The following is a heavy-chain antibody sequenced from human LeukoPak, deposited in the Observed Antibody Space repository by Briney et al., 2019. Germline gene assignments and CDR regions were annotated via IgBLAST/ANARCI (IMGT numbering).Heavy chain of an antibody. CDR3: ARGPRDPTEYCSRGACAPTYDV. CDR2: ISSSGRKI. J-gene: IGHJ4*02. CDR1: GFTFSDYE. Sequence: GGSLRLSCAVSGFTFSDYEMNWVRQAPGKGLEWVSYISSSGRKIYYADSVKGRFTISRDNAKNSLYLQMNSLRADDTAVCYCARGPRDPTEYCSRGACAPTYDVWGQGTLVTVSS. D-gene: IGHD2-15*01. V-gene: IGHV3-48*03.